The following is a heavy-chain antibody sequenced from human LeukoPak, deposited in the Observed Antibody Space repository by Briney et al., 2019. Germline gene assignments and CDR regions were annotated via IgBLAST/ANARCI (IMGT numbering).Heavy chain of an antibody. Sequence: PSESLTLSCAASGFTFDDYDMHWVRQPPGKGLEWASLISGDGGTTYYADSVKGRFTISRDNSKNSLYLHMNSLRTEDTALYYCANLRSWQVYGMDVWGQGTTVTVSS. D-gene: IGHD1-26*01. CDR1: GFTFDDYD. CDR2: ISGDGGTT. J-gene: IGHJ6*02. CDR3: ANLRSWQVYGMDV. V-gene: IGHV3-43*02.